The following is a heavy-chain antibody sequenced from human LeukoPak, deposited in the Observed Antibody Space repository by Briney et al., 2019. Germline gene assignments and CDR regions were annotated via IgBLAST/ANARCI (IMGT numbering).Heavy chain of an antibody. CDR1: GDSISYFY. V-gene: IGHV4-4*07. CDR3: ARDWNRYAY. J-gene: IGHJ4*02. Sequence: PSETLSLTCSVSGDSISYFYWSWIRQAAGKGLEWIGRVSSSGSIDYNASLKSRVTISVDTSKNQFSLQLSSVTAADTAVYYCARDWNRYAYWGQGTLVTVSS. D-gene: IGHD1-1*01. CDR2: VSSSGSI.